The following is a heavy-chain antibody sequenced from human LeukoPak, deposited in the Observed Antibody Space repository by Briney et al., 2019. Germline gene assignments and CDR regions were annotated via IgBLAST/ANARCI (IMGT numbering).Heavy chain of an antibody. V-gene: IGHV1-18*01. D-gene: IGHD6-13*01. CDR3: ARDMVGLAADGNWFDP. CDR2: IATYNGKT. CDR1: GYIFSSYG. J-gene: IGHJ5*02. Sequence: ASVKVACKASGYIFSSYGISWVRQAPGQGLEWMGWIATYNGKTKYAEKVQGRVTMTTDTSTTTAYMELRTLRSDDTAVYYCARDMVGLAADGNWFDPWGQGTLVTVSS.